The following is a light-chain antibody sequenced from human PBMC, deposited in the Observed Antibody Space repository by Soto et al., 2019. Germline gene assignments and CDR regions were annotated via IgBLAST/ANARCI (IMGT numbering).Light chain of an antibody. CDR3: QEYGSSPPLT. CDR2: GAT. CDR1: QGVSSYY. V-gene: IGKV3-20*01. J-gene: IGKJ4*01. Sequence: EIVLAQTPGTMALSPGARATLTYRASQGVSSYYVAWYQQRPGQARRLLIDGATRSASGTQERFSGSASATDFTRIISMLEAEFVALYYCQEYGSSPPLTVGGGTKVDI.